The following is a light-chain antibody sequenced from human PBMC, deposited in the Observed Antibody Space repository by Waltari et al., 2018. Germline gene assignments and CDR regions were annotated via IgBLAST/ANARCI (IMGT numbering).Light chain of an antibody. CDR1: RSVLYSSNNKKY. J-gene: IGKJ1*01. Sequence: DIVMTQSPDFLAVSLGERATIHCRSSRSVLYSSNNKKYITWYQQKPGQPPKLLIYWASTRESGVPDRFSGSGSGTDFTLTISSLQAEDVAVYYCQQYYSTPWTFGQGTKVEIK. CDR3: QQYYSTPWT. V-gene: IGKV4-1*01. CDR2: WAS.